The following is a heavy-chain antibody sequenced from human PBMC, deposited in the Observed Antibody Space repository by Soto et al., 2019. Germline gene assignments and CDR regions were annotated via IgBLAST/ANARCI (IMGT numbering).Heavy chain of an antibody. Sequence: QLQLQESGSGLVKPSQTLSLTCAVSGGSISSGGYSWSWIRQPAGKGLEWIGYISHSGSTYYNPSLKSRATISVDRSKNQFSLTLSSVTAADTAVYYCAGGIAARPLGYWGQGTLVTVSS. CDR1: GGSISSGGYS. CDR2: ISHSGST. V-gene: IGHV4-30-2*01. J-gene: IGHJ4*02. CDR3: AGGIAARPLGY. D-gene: IGHD6-6*01.